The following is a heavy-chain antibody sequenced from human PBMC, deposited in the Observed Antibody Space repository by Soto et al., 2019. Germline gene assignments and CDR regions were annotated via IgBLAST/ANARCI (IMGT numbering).Heavy chain of an antibody. CDR3: AKVRALPLAGTTRRYHYYGMGV. D-gene: IGHD1-26*01. CDR1: GFTFSSYA. Sequence: GGSLRLSCAASGFTFSSYAMSWVRQAPGKGLEWVSGISGRGGDTYNADSVKGRFTISRDNSKNTLFLQMNSLRVEDTAVYYCAKVRALPLAGTTRRYHYYGMGVWGQGTTVTASS. V-gene: IGHV3-23*01. J-gene: IGHJ6*02. CDR2: ISGRGGDT.